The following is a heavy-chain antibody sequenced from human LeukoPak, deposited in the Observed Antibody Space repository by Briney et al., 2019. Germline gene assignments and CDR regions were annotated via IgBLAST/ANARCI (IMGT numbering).Heavy chain of an antibody. D-gene: IGHD3-22*01. V-gene: IGHV4-59*01. CDR2: ISYSGST. CDR3: AREPGFDSSGYLNWFDP. J-gene: IGHJ5*02. Sequence: SETLSLTCTVSGGSISSYYWNWIRQPPGKGLEWIGYISYSGSTKYNPSLKSRVTISADTSKNQLSLKLSSVTAADTAVYYCAREPGFDSSGYLNWFDPWGQGTLVTVSS. CDR1: GGSISSYY.